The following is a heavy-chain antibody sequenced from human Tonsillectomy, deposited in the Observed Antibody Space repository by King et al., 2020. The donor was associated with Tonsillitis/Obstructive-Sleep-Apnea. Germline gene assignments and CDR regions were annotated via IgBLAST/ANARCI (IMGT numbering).Heavy chain of an antibody. CDR2: IYYSGST. D-gene: IGHD3-3*01. J-gene: IGHJ3*02. Sequence: VQLQESGPGLVKPSETLSLTCTVSGGSISSYYWSWIRQPPGKGLEWIGYIYYSGSTNYNPSLKSRVTISVDTSKKQFSLKLSSVTAADTAVYYCAKAQLRFLEWGAFDIWGQGTMVTVSS. V-gene: IGHV4-59*01. CDR1: GGSISSYY. CDR3: AKAQLRFLEWGAFDI.